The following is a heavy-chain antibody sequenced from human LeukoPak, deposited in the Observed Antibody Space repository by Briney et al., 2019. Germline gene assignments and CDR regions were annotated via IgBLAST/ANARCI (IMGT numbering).Heavy chain of an antibody. CDR2: IYYSGST. CDR1: GGSISSGDYY. J-gene: IGHJ4*02. Sequence: SQTQSLTCTVSGGSISSGDYYWSWIRQPPGKGLEWIGYIYYSGSTYYNPSLKSRVTISVDTSKSQFSLKLSSVTAADTAVYYCARGRITGTASDYWGQGTLVTVSS. V-gene: IGHV4-30-4*01. CDR3: ARGRITGTASDY. D-gene: IGHD1-7*01.